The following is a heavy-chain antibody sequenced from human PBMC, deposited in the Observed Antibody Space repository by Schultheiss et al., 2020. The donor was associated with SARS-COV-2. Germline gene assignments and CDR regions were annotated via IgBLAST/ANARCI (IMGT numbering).Heavy chain of an antibody. CDR1: GGSVSSGSYY. Sequence: SETLSLTCTVSGGSVSSGSYYWSWIRQPPGKGLEWIGYIYYSGSTNYNPSLKSRVTISVDTSKNQFSLKLSSVTAADTAVYYCAVGQIANYYDSSGYYEANNAIDYWGQGTLVTVSS. CDR3: AVGQIANYYDSSGYYEANNAIDY. J-gene: IGHJ4*02. D-gene: IGHD3-22*01. V-gene: IGHV4-61*01. CDR2: IYYSGST.